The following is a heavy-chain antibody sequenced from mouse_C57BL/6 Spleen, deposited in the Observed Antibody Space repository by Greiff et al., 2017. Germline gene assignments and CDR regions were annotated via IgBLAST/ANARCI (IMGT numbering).Heavy chain of an antibody. D-gene: IGHD1-1*01. CDR3: AVITTVVAHFDY. J-gene: IGHJ2*01. CDR1: GYSFTDYN. CDR2: INPNYGTT. V-gene: IGHV1-39*01. Sequence: VHVKQSGPELVKPGASVKISCKASGYSFTDYNMNWVKQSNGKSLEWIGVINPNYGTTSYNQKFKGKATLTVDQSSSTAYMQLNSLTSEDSAVYYCAVITTVVAHFDYWGQGTTLTVSS.